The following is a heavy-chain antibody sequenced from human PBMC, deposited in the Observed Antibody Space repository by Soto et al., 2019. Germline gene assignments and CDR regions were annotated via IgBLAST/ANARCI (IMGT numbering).Heavy chain of an antibody. J-gene: IGHJ4*02. CDR2: IYYSGST. Sequence: SETLSLTCTVSGGSVSSGSYDWSWIRQPPXKGLEWIGYIYYSGSTNYNPSLKSRVTISVDTSKNQFSLKLSSVTAADTAVYYCARDLGKYYYDSSGSLGYFDYWGQGTLVTVSS. CDR3: ARDLGKYYYDSSGSLGYFDY. V-gene: IGHV4-61*01. CDR1: GGSVSSGSYD. D-gene: IGHD3-22*01.